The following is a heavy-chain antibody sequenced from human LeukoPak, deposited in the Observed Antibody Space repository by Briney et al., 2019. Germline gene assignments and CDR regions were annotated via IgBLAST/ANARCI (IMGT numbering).Heavy chain of an antibody. CDR3: ARRGSYWGIFDY. CDR2: IYYSGST. J-gene: IGHJ4*02. Sequence: SSETLSLTCTVSGGSISSGDYYWSWIRQPPGKGLEWIGYIYYSGSTYYNPSLKSRVTISVDTSKNQFSLKLSSVTAADTAVYYCARRGSYWGIFDYWGQGTLVTVSS. V-gene: IGHV4-30-4*01. CDR1: GGSISSGDYY. D-gene: IGHD1-26*01.